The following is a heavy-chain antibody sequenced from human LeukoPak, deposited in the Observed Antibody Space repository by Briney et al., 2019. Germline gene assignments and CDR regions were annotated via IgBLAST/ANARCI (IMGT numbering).Heavy chain of an antibody. Sequence: GGSLRLSCAGSGFTFNNYAMSWVRQAPGKGLEWVSGFAMIDDIIHYVDSVKGRFTISRDNSKNMLYLQMNSLRAEDTAVYYCAKGFHSGCFNELDYWGQGTLVTVSS. CDR3: AKGFHSGCFNELDY. V-gene: IGHV3-23*05. CDR2: FAMIDDII. D-gene: IGHD1-26*01. J-gene: IGHJ4*02. CDR1: GFTFNNYA.